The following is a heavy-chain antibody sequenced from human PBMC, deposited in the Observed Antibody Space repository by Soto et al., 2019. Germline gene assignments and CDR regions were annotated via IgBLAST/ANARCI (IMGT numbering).Heavy chain of an antibody. CDR3: VKDIGASGAYWYFDL. V-gene: IGHV3-9*01. CDR2: INWNSGDI. Sequence: EMQLVESGGGLVQPGRSLRLSCAASGFTFDDFAMHWVRQAPGKGLEWVSGINWNSGDIDYADSVRGRFTISTDNAKNALYLQMTSLRAEDAALYYCVKDIGASGAYWYFDLWGRGTLVTVSS. J-gene: IGHJ2*01. D-gene: IGHD2-8*02. CDR1: GFTFDDFA.